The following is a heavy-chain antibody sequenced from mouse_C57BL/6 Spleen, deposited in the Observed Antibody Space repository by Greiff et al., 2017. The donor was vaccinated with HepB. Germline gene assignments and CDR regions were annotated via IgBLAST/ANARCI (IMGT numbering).Heavy chain of an antibody. Sequence: DVQLVESGGGLVKPGGSLKLSCAASGFTFSDYGMHWVRQAPEKGLEWVAYISSGSSTIYYADTVKGRFTISRDNAKNTLFLHMPSLRSEDTSMYYCARGYDYPDYWGQGTTLTVSS. J-gene: IGHJ2*01. CDR2: ISSGSSTI. V-gene: IGHV5-17*01. CDR1: GFTFSDYG. D-gene: IGHD2-4*01. CDR3: ARGYDYPDY.